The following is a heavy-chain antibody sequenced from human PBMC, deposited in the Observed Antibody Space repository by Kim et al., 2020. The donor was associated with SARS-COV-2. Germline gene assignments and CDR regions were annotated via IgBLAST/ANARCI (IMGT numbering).Heavy chain of an antibody. CDR3: ARAGGQQLVLLDY. CDR1: GGSFSGYY. V-gene: IGHV4-34*01. CDR2: INHSGST. D-gene: IGHD6-13*01. J-gene: IGHJ4*02. Sequence: SETLSLTCAVYGGSFSGYYWSWIRQPPGKGLEWIGEINHSGSTNYNPSLKSRVTISVDTSKNQFSLKLSSVTAADTAVYYCARAGGQQLVLLDYWGQGTL.